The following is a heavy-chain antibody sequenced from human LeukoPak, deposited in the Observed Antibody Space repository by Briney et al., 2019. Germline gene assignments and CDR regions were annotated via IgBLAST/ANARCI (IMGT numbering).Heavy chain of an antibody. J-gene: IGHJ4*02. Sequence: PGRSLRLSCAASGFTFSSYGMHWVRQAPGKGLEWVAVISYDGSNKYYADSVKGRFTISRDNSKNTLYLQMNSLRAEDTAVYYCAGFKYLPLFDYWGQGTLVTVSS. CDR1: GFTFSSYG. V-gene: IGHV3-30*03. CDR2: ISYDGSNK. D-gene: IGHD3-10*01. CDR3: AGFKYLPLFDY.